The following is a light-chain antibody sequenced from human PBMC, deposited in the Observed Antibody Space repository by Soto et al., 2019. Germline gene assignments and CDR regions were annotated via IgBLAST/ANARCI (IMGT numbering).Light chain of an antibody. V-gene: IGLV2-14*01. Sequence: QSVLTQPASVSGSPGQSITISCTGTSSDVGSYNYVSWYQQDPGKAPKLIFYDVSNRPSGVSDRFSVSKSGNTASLTISNLQAEDEAAYSCSSYTNSGTYVFGTGTKVTVL. CDR2: DVS. CDR1: SSDVGSYNY. J-gene: IGLJ1*01. CDR3: SSYTNSGTYV.